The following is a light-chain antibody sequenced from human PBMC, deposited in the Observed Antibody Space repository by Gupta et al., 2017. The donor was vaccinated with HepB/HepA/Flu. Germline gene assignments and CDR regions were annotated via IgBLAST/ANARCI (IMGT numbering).Light chain of an antibody. CDR2: QDS. V-gene: IGLV3-1*01. Sequence: SYELTQPPSVSVAPGPTASITCFGDKLGDKYACGDSQKPGQAPVLVIYQDSKRPSGIPERFSGSNSGNTATLTISGTQAMDEADYYCQAWDSSTVVFGGGTKLTVL. CDR1: KLGDKY. CDR3: QAWDSSTVV. J-gene: IGLJ2*01.